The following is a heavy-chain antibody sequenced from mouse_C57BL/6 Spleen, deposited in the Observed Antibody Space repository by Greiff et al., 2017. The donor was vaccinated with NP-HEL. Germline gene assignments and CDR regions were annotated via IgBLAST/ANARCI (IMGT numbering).Heavy chain of an antibody. V-gene: IGHV1-81*01. CDR3: ARNNYDYAWFAY. CDR2: IYPRRGNT. J-gene: IGHJ3*01. CDR1: GYTFTSYG. Sequence: QVQLKQSGAELARPGASVKLSCKASGYTFTSYGISWVKQRTGQGLEWIGEIYPRRGNTYYNEKFKGKATLTADKSSSTAYMELRSLTSEDSAVYFCARNNYDYAWFAYWGQGTLVTVSA. D-gene: IGHD2-4*01.